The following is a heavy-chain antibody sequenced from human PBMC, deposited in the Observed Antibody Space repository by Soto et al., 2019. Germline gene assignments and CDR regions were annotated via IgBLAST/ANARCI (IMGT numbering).Heavy chain of an antibody. Sequence: EVQLVESGGGLVKPGGSLRLSCAASGFTFSSYSMNWVRQAPGKGLEWVSSIISSSSYIYYADSVKGRFTISRDNAKNPLYLQMNSLTAEDTAVYYCARGDYGDYWYFDLWGRGTLVTVSS. D-gene: IGHD4-17*01. CDR1: GFTFSSYS. V-gene: IGHV3-21*01. CDR3: ARGDYGDYWYFDL. J-gene: IGHJ2*01. CDR2: IISSSSYI.